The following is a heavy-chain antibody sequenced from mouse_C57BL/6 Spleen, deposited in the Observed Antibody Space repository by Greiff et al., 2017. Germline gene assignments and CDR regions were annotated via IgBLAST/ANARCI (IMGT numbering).Heavy chain of an antibody. Sequence: VQLQQPGAELVKPGASVKLSCKASGYTFTSYWMHWVKQRPGQGLEWIGMIHPNSGSTNYHEKFKSKATLTVDKSSSTAYMQLSSLTSEDSAVYDCAFYCDYDERAMDYWGQGTSVTVSS. CDR1: GYTFTSYW. CDR2: IHPNSGST. J-gene: IGHJ4*01. V-gene: IGHV1-64*01. CDR3: AFYCDYDERAMDY. D-gene: IGHD2-4*01.